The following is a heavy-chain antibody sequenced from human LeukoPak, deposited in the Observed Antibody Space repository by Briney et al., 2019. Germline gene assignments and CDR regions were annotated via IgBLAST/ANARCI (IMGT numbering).Heavy chain of an antibody. V-gene: IGHV3-48*03. J-gene: IGHJ4*02. CDR3: ARGSGIYAC. CDR2: ISSSGSTI. Sequence: GGTLSLSCAASGFTFSSYEMNWVRQAPGKALEWVSYISSSGSTIYYTDSVKGRFTISRDNAKNSLYLQMKSLGAEDTAVYYCARGSGIYACWGQGTLVTVSS. D-gene: IGHD5-12*01. CDR1: GFTFSSYE.